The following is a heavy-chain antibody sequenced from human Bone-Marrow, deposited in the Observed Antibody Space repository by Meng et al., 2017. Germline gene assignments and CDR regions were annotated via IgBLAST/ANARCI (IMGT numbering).Heavy chain of an antibody. Sequence: VQSVGAGGGGVKPGGSLELSCAAPGLTFSSYSMNWVRQAPGKGLEWVSSISSSSSYIYYADSVKGRFTISRDNAKNSLYLQMNSLRAEDTAVYYCARLGRRGYDDYWGQGTLVTVSS. CDR1: GLTFSSYS. D-gene: IGHD5-12*01. J-gene: IGHJ4*02. CDR2: ISSSSSYI. V-gene: IGHV3-21*01. CDR3: ARLGRRGYDDY.